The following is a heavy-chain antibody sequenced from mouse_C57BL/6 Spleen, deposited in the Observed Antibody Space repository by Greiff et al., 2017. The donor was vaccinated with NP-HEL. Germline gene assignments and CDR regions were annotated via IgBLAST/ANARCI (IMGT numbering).Heavy chain of an antibody. CDR3: ARPGSSHWYFDV. D-gene: IGHD1-1*01. J-gene: IGHJ1*03. CDR1: GFTFSSYT. Sequence: DVKLVESGGGLVKPGGSLKLSCAASGFTFSSYTMSWVRQTPEKRLEWVATISGGGGNTYYPDSVKGRFTISRDNAKNTLYLQMSSLRSEDTALYYCARPGSSHWYFDVWGTGTTVTVSS. V-gene: IGHV5-9*01. CDR2: ISGGGGNT.